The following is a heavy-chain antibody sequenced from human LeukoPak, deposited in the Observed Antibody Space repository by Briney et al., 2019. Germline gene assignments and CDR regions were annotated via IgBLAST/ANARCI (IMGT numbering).Heavy chain of an antibody. CDR1: GFTFSNYW. Sequence: TGGSLRLSCAASGFTFSNYWMSWVRQAPGKGLEWVANIKQDGSEKYYVDSVKGRFTISRDNAKNSLYLQMNSLRAEDTAVYYCARVMIADYAFDIWGQGTMVTVSS. CDR3: ARVMIADYAFDI. V-gene: IGHV3-7*01. D-gene: IGHD3-22*01. J-gene: IGHJ3*02. CDR2: IKQDGSEK.